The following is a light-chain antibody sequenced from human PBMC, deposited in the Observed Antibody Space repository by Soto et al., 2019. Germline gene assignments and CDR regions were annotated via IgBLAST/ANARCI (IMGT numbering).Light chain of an antibody. V-gene: IGKV1-39*01. CDR3: QQSYSTSIT. CDR1: QSISSN. CDR2: AAS. J-gene: IGKJ5*01. Sequence: DLPMTQSPSSLSASVGDRVTITCRASQSISSNLNWYQQKPGKAPKLLIYAASSLQSGVPSRFSGSGSGTDFTLTISSLQPEDFATYYCQQSYSTSITFGQGTRLEIK.